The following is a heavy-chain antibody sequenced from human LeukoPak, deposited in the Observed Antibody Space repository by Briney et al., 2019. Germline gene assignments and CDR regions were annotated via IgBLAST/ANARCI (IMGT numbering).Heavy chain of an antibody. J-gene: IGHJ4*02. D-gene: IGHD3-10*01. CDR2: IKLDGSEK. CDR1: GFTFSSYW. Sequence: GGSLRLSCAASGFTFSSYWTSWVPEAPGKGLEWVSNIKLDGSEKYNVDSVKGRFTISRDNAKNSLYLRMNSLRAEDTAVYYCARWRFGELSYFDYWGQGTLVTVSS. V-gene: IGHV3-7*03. CDR3: ARWRFGELSYFDY.